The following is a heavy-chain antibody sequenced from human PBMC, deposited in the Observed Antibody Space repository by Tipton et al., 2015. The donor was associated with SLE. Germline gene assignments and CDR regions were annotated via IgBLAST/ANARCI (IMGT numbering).Heavy chain of an antibody. CDR1: GGSISSYY. J-gene: IGHJ4*02. Sequence: LRLSCTVSGGSISSYYWNWIRQPPGKGLEWIGHIHHSGSTTYNPSLQSRVTISRDPSKNQFSLKLTSVTAADTAVYYCARDQVVVGDLDFWGQGSLVTVSS. D-gene: IGHD2-21*01. CDR3: ARDQVVVGDLDF. CDR2: IHHSGST. V-gene: IGHV4-59*01.